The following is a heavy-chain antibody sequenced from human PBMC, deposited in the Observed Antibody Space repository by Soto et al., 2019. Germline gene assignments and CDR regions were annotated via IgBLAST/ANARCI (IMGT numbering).Heavy chain of an antibody. CDR2: INHSGST. J-gene: IGHJ5*02. D-gene: IGHD2-2*01. CDR1: GGSFSGYY. CDR3: ARRIIVVVPAAMRVNWFDP. V-gene: IGHV4-34*01. Sequence: SETLSLTCAVYGGSFSGYYWSWIRQPPGKGLEWIGEINHSGSTNYNPSLKSRVTISVDTSKNQFSLKLSSVTAADTAVYYCARRIIVVVPAAMRVNWFDPWGQGTLVTVSS.